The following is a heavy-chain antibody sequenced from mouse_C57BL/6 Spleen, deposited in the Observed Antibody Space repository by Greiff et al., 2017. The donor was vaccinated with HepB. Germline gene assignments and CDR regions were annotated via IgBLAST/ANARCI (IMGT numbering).Heavy chain of an antibody. Sequence: HVQLQQPGAELVRPGSSVKLSCKASGYTFTSYWMDGVKQRPGQGLEWIGNIYPSDSETHYNQKFKDKATLTVDKSSSTAYMQLSSLTSEDSAVYYCARREGFDVWGTGTTVTVSS. V-gene: IGHV1-61*01. J-gene: IGHJ1*03. CDR2: IYPSDSET. CDR3: ARREGFDV. CDR1: GYTFTSYW.